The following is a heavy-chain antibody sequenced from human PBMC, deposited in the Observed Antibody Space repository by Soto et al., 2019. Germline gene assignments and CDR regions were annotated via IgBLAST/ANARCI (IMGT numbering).Heavy chain of an antibody. V-gene: IGHV4-34*01. CDR2: ITHSGNT. CDR3: ARGRISTGKNDVFDI. CDR1: GWSLSGSY. Sequence: PSETLSLACAVFGWSLSGSYWAWIRQRPGKGLEWIGEITHSGNTNYNSSLKSRVTMSLDTSKSQFSLNLSSVTAADTAVYYCARGRISTGKNDVFDIWGQGTMVTVSS. D-gene: IGHD6-19*01. J-gene: IGHJ3*02.